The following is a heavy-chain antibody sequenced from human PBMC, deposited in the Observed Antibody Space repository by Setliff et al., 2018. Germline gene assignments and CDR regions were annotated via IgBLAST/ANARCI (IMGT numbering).Heavy chain of an antibody. D-gene: IGHD6-13*01. CDR3: ARVEGSSCKDRYFDY. Sequence: PGGSLRLSCAASGFTFSRYWMSWVRQAPGKGLEWVANIKQDGSEKYYVDSVKGRFTISRDNTKNSLYLQINSLRAEDTAVYYCARVEGSSCKDRYFDYWGQGTLVTVSS. V-gene: IGHV3-7*01. J-gene: IGHJ4*02. CDR2: IKQDGSEK. CDR1: GFTFSRYW.